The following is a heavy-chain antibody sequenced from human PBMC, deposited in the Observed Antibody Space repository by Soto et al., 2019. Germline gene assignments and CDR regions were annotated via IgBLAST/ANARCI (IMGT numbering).Heavy chain of an antibody. J-gene: IGHJ6*02. D-gene: IGHD3-9*01. CDR1: GGTFSSYT. Sequence: QVQLVQSGAEVKKPGSSVKVSCKASGGTFSSYTISWVRQAPGQGLEWMGRIIPILGIADYAQKFQGRVPITADKSTSTAYMELSSLRSEDTAVYYCARSTYYDILTGYRDYYGMDVWGQGTTVTVSS. V-gene: IGHV1-69*02. CDR2: IIPILGIA. CDR3: ARSTYYDILTGYRDYYGMDV.